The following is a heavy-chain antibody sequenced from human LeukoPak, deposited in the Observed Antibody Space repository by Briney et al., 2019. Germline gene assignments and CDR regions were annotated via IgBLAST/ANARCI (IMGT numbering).Heavy chain of an antibody. CDR3: ARGFSYGDYEVLYFDY. CDR2: INHSGST. D-gene: IGHD4-17*01. CDR1: GGSFSGYY. Sequence: PSETLSLTCAAYGGSFSGYYWSWIRQPPGKGLEWIGEINHSGSTNYNPSLKSRVTISVDTSKNQFSLKLSSVTAADTAVYYCARGFSYGDYEVLYFDYWGQGTLVTVSS. V-gene: IGHV4-34*01. J-gene: IGHJ4*02.